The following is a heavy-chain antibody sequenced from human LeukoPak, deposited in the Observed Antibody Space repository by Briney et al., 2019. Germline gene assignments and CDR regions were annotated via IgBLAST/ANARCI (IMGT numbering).Heavy chain of an antibody. Sequence: PSETLSLTCTVSGDSVTSYYWSWIRQPAGKGLEWIGHIHSSGNTNYNPSLKSRVTVSVDMSKNQFSLSLSSVTAADTAVYYCARGAVLDWGQGTLVTVSS. V-gene: IGHV4-4*07. D-gene: IGHD2/OR15-2a*01. CDR2: IHSSGNT. J-gene: IGHJ4*02. CDR3: ARGAVLD. CDR1: GDSVTSYY.